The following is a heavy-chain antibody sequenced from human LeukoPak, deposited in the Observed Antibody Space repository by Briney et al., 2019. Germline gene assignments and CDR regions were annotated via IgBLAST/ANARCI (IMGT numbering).Heavy chain of an antibody. D-gene: IGHD3-9*01. CDR2: MNPNSGNT. CDR1: GYTFTSYD. J-gene: IGHJ6*03. CDR3: ARGRSDDILTGPALDYYYYYYMDV. Sequence: ASVKVSCKASGYTFTSYDIDWVRQATGQGLEWMGWMNPNSGNTGYAQKFQGRVTMTRNTSISTAYMELSSLRSEDTAVYYCARGRSDDILTGPALDYYYYYYMDVWGKGTTVTISS. V-gene: IGHV1-8*01.